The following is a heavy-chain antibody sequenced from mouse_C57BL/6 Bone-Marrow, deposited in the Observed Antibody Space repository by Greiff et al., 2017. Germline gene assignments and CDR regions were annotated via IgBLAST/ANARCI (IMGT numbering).Heavy chain of an antibody. V-gene: IGHV1-9*01. CDR3: ARLGY. CDR1: VYTFTGYW. CDR2: ILPGSGST. Sequence: QVQLQQSGAELMKPGASVKLSCKATVYTFTGYWIEWVKQRPGHGLEWIGEILPGSGSTNSNEKFKGKATFTADTSSNTAYMQLSSLTTEDSAIYYCARLGYWGQGTLVTVSA. J-gene: IGHJ3*01.